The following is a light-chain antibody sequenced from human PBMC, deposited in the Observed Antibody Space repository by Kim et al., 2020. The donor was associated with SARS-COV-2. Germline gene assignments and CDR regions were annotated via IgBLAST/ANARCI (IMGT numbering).Light chain of an antibody. CDR3: QQYGSSRRLT. CDR2: GAS. V-gene: IGKV3-20*01. J-gene: IGKJ4*01. CDR1: QRVSSSY. Sequence: PGGRATLSCRASQRVSSSYLAWYQQKPGQAPRLLIYGASSRATGIPDRFSGSGSGTDFTLTISRLEPEDFAVYYCQQYGSSRRLTFGGGTKVDIK.